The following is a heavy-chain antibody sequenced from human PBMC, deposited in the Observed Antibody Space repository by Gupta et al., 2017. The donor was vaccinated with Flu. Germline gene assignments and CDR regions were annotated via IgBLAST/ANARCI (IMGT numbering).Heavy chain of an antibody. Sequence: EVQLVESGGGLVKPGGSLRLSCAASGFTFSNAWMSWVRQAPGKGLEWVGRIKSKTDGGTTDYAAPVKGRFTISRDDSKNTLYLQMNSLKTEDTAVYYCTTDLGRAVVITTADYWGQGTLVTVSS. CDR3: TTDLGRAVVITTADY. CDR2: IKSKTDGGTT. D-gene: IGHD3-22*01. V-gene: IGHV3-15*01. J-gene: IGHJ4*02. CDR1: GFTFSNAW.